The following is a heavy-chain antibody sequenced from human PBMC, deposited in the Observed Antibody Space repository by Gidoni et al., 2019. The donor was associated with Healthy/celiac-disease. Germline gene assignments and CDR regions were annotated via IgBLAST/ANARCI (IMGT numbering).Heavy chain of an antibody. CDR1: GGTFSSYA. D-gene: IGHD3-22*01. CDR2: IIPILGIA. CDR3: ARVPIDYYDSSGYRQNDY. J-gene: IGHJ4*02. V-gene: IGHV1-69*04. Sequence: QVQLVQSGAEVKKPGSSVKVSCKASGGTFSSYAISWVRQAPGQGLEWMGRIIPILGIANYAQKFQGRVTITADKSTSTAYMELSSLRSEDTAVYYCARVPIDYYDSSGYRQNDYWGQGTLVTVSS.